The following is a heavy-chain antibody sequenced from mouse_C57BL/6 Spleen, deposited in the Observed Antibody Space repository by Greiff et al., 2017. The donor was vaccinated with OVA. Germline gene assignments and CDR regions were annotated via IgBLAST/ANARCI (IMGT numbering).Heavy chain of an antibody. CDR1: GYTFTSYW. CDR2: IDPSDSYT. D-gene: IGHD1-1*01. J-gene: IGHJ2*01. V-gene: IGHV1-50*01. CDR3: ARPYYYGSSSYYFDY. Sequence: QVQLQQSGAELVKPGASVKLSCKASGYTFTSYWMQWVKQRPGQGLEWIGEIDPSDSYTNYNQKFKGKATLTVDTSSSTAYMQLSSLTSEDSAVYYCARPYYYGSSSYYFDYWGQGTTLTVSS.